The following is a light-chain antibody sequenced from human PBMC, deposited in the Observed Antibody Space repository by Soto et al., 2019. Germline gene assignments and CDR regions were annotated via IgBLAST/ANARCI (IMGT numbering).Light chain of an antibody. J-gene: IGLJ1*01. CDR2: EVS. CDR1: SSDVGGYDY. V-gene: IGLV2-14*01. Sequence: ALTQPSSVSGSPGQSITISCTGTSSDVGGYDYVSWYQHHPGKAPKLTIYEVSNRPSGVSNRFSGSKSGNTASLTISGLQAEDEAEYYCSSYTSSSTDVFGTGTKVTV. CDR3: SSYTSSSTDV.